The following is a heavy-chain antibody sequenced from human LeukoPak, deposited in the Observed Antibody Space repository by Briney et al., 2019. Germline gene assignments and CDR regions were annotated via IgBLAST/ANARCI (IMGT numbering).Heavy chain of an antibody. Sequence: ASVKVSCKASGYTFTNYVLTWVRQAPGQGLEWMGWISAYNGNTNYAQKLQGRVTMTTDTSTSTAYMELRSLRSDDTAVYYCARPRRGSYYDPYYFDYWGQGTLVTVSS. V-gene: IGHV1-18*01. D-gene: IGHD1-26*01. J-gene: IGHJ4*02. CDR1: GYTFTNYV. CDR2: ISAYNGNT. CDR3: ARPRRGSYYDPYYFDY.